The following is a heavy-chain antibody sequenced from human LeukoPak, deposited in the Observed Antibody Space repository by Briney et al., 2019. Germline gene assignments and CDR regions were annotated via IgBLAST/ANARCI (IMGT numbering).Heavy chain of an antibody. CDR3: ARGKDTAMLPYYFDY. CDR1: GGSISSYY. Sequence: SETQSLTCTVSGGSISSYYWSWLRQPPGKGLEWIGYIYYSGSTNYNPSLRSRVTISVDTSKNQFSLKLSSVTAADTAVYYCARGKDTAMLPYYFDYWGQGTLVTVSS. CDR2: IYYSGST. J-gene: IGHJ4*02. V-gene: IGHV4-59*01. D-gene: IGHD5-18*01.